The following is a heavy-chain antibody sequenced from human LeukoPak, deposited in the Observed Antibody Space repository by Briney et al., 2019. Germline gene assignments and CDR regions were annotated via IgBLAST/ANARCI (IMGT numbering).Heavy chain of an antibody. D-gene: IGHD2-2*01. CDR3: ARANFLYCSSTTCLFDY. V-gene: IGHV1-2*02. Sequence: ASVKVSCKASGYTFTDYYLHWVRQAPGQGFEWMGWINPNSGDTNYAQKFQGRVTMTRDTSSSTAHMEMSRLRSDDTAVYYCARANFLYCSSTTCLFDYWGQGTLVTVSS. CDR2: INPNSGDT. CDR1: GYTFTDYY. J-gene: IGHJ4*02.